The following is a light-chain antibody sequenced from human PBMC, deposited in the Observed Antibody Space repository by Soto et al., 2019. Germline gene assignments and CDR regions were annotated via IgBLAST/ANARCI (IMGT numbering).Light chain of an antibody. V-gene: IGLV1-47*01. CDR2: RNN. CDR1: SSNIGRDY. CDR3: AAWDDSLSGWV. J-gene: IGLJ3*02. Sequence: QSVLTQPPSASGTPGQRLTISCSGSSSNIGRDYVNWYHQFPGTAPKLLIYRNNQRPSGVPDRFSGSKSGTSASLAISGLRSEDEADYYCAAWDDSLSGWVFGGGTKLTVL.